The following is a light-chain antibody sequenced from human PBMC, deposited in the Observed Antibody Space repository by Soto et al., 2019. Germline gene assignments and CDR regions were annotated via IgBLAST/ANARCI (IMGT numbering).Light chain of an antibody. CDR1: QSVLYSSNNKNY. Sequence: DSVMTQSPDSLAVSLGERATINCKSSQSVLYSSNNKNYLAWYQQKPGQPPKLLIYWASTRESGVPDRFSVSGSGTDFTLTISSLQAEDVAVYYCQQYYSTPWTFGQGTKVEIK. CDR3: QQYYSTPWT. J-gene: IGKJ1*01. CDR2: WAS. V-gene: IGKV4-1*01.